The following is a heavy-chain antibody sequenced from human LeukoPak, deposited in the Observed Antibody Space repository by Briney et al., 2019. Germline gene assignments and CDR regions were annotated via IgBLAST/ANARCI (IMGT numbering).Heavy chain of an antibody. D-gene: IGHD4-11*01. CDR2: IIPIFGTA. CDR1: GGTFSSYA. Sequence: SVKVSCKASGGTFSSYAISWVRQAPGQGLEWMGGIIPIFGTANYAQKFQGRVTITADESTSTAYMELSSLRSEDAAVYYCATDRYRYSNGFDFDYWGQGTLVTVSS. J-gene: IGHJ4*02. CDR3: ATDRYRYSNGFDFDY. V-gene: IGHV1-69*13.